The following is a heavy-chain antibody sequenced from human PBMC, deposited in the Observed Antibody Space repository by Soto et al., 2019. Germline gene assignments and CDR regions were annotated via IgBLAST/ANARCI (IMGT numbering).Heavy chain of an antibody. V-gene: IGHV4-61*01. Sequence: SETLSLTCTVSGGSVSSGSYYWSWIRQPPGKGLEWIGYIYYSGSTNYNPSLKSRVTISVDTSKNQFSLKLSSVTAADTAVYYCARSDYYYYGMDVWGQWTTVTVAS. CDR2: IYYSGST. J-gene: IGHJ6*02. CDR1: GGSVSSGSYY. CDR3: ARSDYYYYGMDV.